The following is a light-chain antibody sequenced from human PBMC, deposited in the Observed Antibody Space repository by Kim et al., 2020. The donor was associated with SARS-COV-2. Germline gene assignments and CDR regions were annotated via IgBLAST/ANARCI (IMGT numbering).Light chain of an antibody. CDR3: TSKTVSGTLI. V-gene: IGLV2-18*02. CDR1: SSDVGSYSR. Sequence: QSALTQPPSVSGSPGQSVTISCIGTSSDVGSYSRVSWYQQPPGTAPKLMIYDVSKRPSGVPDRFSGSKSANTASLTISGLQADDEADYYCTSKTVSGTLIFGGGTQLTVL. J-gene: IGLJ2*01. CDR2: DVS.